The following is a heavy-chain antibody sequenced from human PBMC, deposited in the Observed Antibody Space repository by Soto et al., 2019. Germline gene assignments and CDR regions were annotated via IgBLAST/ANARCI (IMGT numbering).Heavy chain of an antibody. Sequence: EVQLLESGGGLVQPGGSLRLSCAASGFTFSNYAMNWVRQAPGKGLEWVSGISGSGGSTYADSVKGRFTISRDNSKNTLYLQMNSLRVEDTAVYYCAKGVSDCSSTSCYADDYWGQGTLVIVSS. CDR1: GFTFSNYA. D-gene: IGHD2-2*01. CDR2: ISGSGGST. J-gene: IGHJ4*02. V-gene: IGHV3-23*01. CDR3: AKGVSDCSSTSCYADDY.